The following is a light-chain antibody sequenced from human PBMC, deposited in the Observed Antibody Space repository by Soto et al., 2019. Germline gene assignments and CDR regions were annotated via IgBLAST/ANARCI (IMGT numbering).Light chain of an antibody. CDR1: SDVIGNFNL. J-gene: IGLJ3*02. CDR2: EVN. Sequence: QSALTQPASVSGSPGQSITVSCTGSSDVIGNFNLVSWYQQFPGKAPKLIVYEVNKRSLGVSDRFSGSKSGNTASLTISALQAEDEADYHCCSYAGSRWMFGGGTKLTVL. V-gene: IGLV2-23*02. CDR3: CSYAGSRWM.